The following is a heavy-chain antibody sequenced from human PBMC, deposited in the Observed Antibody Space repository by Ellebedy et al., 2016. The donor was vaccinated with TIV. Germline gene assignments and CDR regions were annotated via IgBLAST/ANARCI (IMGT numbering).Heavy chain of an antibody. Sequence: AASVKVSCKASGYTFISFGISWVRQAPGQGLEWMGWISAYNGNTNYAQKLQGRVTMTTDTSTSTAYMELRSLRSDDTAVYYCARDLVGSGWYNGMDVWGQGTTVTVSS. D-gene: IGHD6-19*01. CDR3: ARDLVGSGWYNGMDV. J-gene: IGHJ6*02. V-gene: IGHV1-18*01. CDR2: ISAYNGNT. CDR1: GYTFISFG.